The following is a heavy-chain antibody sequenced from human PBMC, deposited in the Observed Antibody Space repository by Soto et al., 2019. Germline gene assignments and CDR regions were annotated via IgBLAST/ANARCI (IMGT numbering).Heavy chain of an antibody. CDR1: GGSISSSSYY. CDR2: IYYSGST. V-gene: IGHV4-39*01. Sequence: QLQLQESGPGLVKPSETLSLTCTVSGGSISSSSYYWGWIRRPPGKGLEWIGSIYYSGSTYYNPSLKSRVTISVDTSKNQFSLKLSSVTAADTAVYYCARTRLRYFDWFYFDYWGQGTLVTVSS. J-gene: IGHJ4*02. D-gene: IGHD3-9*01. CDR3: ARTRLRYFDWFYFDY.